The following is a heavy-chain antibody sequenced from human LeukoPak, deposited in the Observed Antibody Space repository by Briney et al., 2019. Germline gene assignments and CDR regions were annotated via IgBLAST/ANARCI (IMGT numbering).Heavy chain of an antibody. J-gene: IGHJ4*02. Sequence: GGSLRLSCAASGFIFSSWWMLWFRRPPGKGLESVAHIDTYGSYIVYADSVRGRFTISRDNAKNTLYPQMSSLRPEDTGVYYCATFGVDWSLSYWGQGALVTVSS. CDR2: IDTYGSYI. D-gene: IGHD3-3*01. CDR3: ATFGVDWSLSY. V-gene: IGHV3-74*01. CDR1: GFIFSSWW.